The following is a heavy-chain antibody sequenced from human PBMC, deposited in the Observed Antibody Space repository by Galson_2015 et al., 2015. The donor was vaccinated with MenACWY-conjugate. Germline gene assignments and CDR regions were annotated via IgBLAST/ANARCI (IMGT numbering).Heavy chain of an antibody. J-gene: IGHJ4*02. D-gene: IGHD3-10*01. CDR2: IDPSDSYI. CDR3: ARARSGTYLTEGFDY. CDR1: GYRFSTYW. V-gene: IGHV5-10-1*01. Sequence: QSGAEVKKPGESLRISCKGSGYRFSTYWISWVRQMPGKGLEWMGRIDPSDSYINDSPSFQGHVTLSADKSINTAYLQLSSLKASDTAMYYCARARSGTYLTEGFDYWGQGTLVTVSS.